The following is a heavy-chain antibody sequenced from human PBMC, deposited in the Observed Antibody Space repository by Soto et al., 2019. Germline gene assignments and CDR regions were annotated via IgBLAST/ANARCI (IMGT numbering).Heavy chain of an antibody. D-gene: IGHD2-15*01. CDR2: ISGSGGTT. CDR3: AKGLVGGSLNSLDS. J-gene: IGHJ4*02. CDR1: GFTFNTYA. Sequence: GGSLRLSCAASGFTFNTYAMTWVRQAPGKGLEWVSAISGSGGTTYYADSVKGRFTISRDNSKNTMFLQMNSLRADDTAVYYCAKGLVGGSLNSLDSWGQGTSVPVSS. V-gene: IGHV3-23*01.